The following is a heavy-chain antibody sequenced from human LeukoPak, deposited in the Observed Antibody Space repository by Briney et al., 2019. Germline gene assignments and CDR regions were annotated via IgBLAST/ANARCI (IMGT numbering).Heavy chain of an antibody. CDR2: IIPILGKG. CDR1: GVTFNNYA. CDR3: ARPRRDWSSGWYYFDY. Sequence: SVKVSCKASGVTFNNYAISWVRQAAGQGLEWMGRIIPILGKGHYAQNFQGRVTITADTFASTAYLELRGLRSDDTAVYYCARPRRDWSSGWYYFDYWGQGTLVTVSS. J-gene: IGHJ4*02. D-gene: IGHD6-13*01. V-gene: IGHV1-69*04.